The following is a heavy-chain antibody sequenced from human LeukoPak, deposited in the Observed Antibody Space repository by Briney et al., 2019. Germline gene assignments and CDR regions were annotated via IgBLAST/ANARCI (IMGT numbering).Heavy chain of an antibody. CDR2: ISYDGSNK. CDR1: GFTFSSYA. V-gene: IGHV3-30-3*02. CDR3: AQAPNWGTSRVGY. J-gene: IGHJ4*02. D-gene: IGHD7-27*01. Sequence: PGGSLRLSCAASGFTFSSYAMHWVRQAPGKGLEWVAVISYDGSNKYYADSVKGRFTISRDNSKNTLYLQMNSLRAEDTAVYYCAQAPNWGTSRVGYWGQGTLVTVSS.